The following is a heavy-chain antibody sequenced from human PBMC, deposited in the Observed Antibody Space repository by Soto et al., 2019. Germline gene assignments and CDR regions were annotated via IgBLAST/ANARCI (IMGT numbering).Heavy chain of an antibody. J-gene: IGHJ4*02. CDR3: ARGSAVVTAVLAY. CDR1: GYSFTSCY. Sequence: QVQLVHSGAEVKKPGASVKVSCEASGYSFTSCYMHWVRQAPGQGLEWMAMINPRDGSTTYAQKFQDRVTVTRDTSRSIVYMEVSSLRFDDTAVYYCARGSAVVTAVLAYWGQGTLITVSS. D-gene: IGHD2-21*02. V-gene: IGHV1-46*01. CDR2: INPRDGST.